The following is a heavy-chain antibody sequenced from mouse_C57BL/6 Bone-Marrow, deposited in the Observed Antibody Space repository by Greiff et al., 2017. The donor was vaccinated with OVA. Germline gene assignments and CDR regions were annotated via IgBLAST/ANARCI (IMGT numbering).Heavy chain of an antibody. D-gene: IGHD2-4*01. V-gene: IGHV7-1*01. Sequence: EVQVVESGGGLVQSGRSLRLSCATSGFTFSDFYMEWVRQAPGKGLEWIAASRNKANDYTTEYSASVKGRFIVSRDTPQCILYLQMNALRAEDTAIYYCARDAYDYDGGYAMDYWCQGTSVTVSS. J-gene: IGHJ4*01. CDR1: GFTFSDFY. CDR2: SRNKANDYTT. CDR3: ARDAYDYDGGYAMDY.